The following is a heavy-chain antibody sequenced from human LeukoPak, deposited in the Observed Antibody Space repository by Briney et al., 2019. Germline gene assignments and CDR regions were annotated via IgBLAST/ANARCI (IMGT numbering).Heavy chain of an antibody. CDR3: AKVRAGPLDY. CDR2: ISASGGST. Sequence: GGSLRLSCAASGFTFSSSAMSWVRQVPGKGLEWVSGISASGGSTYYADSVKGRFTISRDNSKNTLYLQMNSLRAEDTAVYYCAKVRAGPLDYWGQGTLVTVSS. V-gene: IGHV3-23*01. J-gene: IGHJ4*02. CDR1: GFTFSSSA. D-gene: IGHD3-10*01.